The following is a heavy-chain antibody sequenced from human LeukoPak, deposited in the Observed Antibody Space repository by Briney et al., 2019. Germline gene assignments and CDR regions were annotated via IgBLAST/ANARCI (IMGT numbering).Heavy chain of an antibody. Sequence: GGSLRLSCAASGFIFSSYAMHWVRQAPGQGLEYVSSINSNGDSTYYANSVKGRFTISRDNSKYTLFLQMGSLRAEDMAVYYCARDKGGRPAGGKSLRFDPWGQGTLVIVSS. CDR1: GFIFSSYA. V-gene: IGHV3-64*01. CDR3: ARDKGGRPAGGKSLRFDP. J-gene: IGHJ5*02. CDR2: INSNGDST. D-gene: IGHD4-23*01.